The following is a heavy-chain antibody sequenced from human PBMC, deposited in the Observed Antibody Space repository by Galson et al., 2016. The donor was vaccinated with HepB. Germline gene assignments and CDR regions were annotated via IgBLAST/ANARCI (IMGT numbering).Heavy chain of an antibody. Sequence: SLRLSCAASGFTFSNCAMHWVRQAPGKGLEWVAVISKNGGETYYADSVNGRFTVSRDNSDNTLYLQMNSQRAEDTAVYYCAKVAFGNYVATPENWFDPWGQGTLVTVSS. CDR3: AKVAFGNYVATPENWFDP. J-gene: IGHJ5*02. V-gene: IGHV3-30*18. D-gene: IGHD5-12*01. CDR2: ISKNGGET. CDR1: GFTFSNCA.